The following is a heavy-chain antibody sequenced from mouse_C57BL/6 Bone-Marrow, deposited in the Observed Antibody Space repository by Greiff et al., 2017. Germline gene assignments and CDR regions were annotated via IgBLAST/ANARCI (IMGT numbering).Heavy chain of an antibody. CDR1: GYTFTSYW. J-gene: IGHJ2*01. CDR2: LYPGSGST. D-gene: IGHD1-1*02. Sequence: LQLQQPGAELVKPGASVKMSCKASGYTFTSYWITWVKPRPGQGLEWIGDLYPGSGSTNYNEKFKSKATLTVDTSSSTAYMQLSSLTSEDSAVYYCARRGGKDCFDYWGQGTTLTVSA. V-gene: IGHV1-55*01. CDR3: ARRGGKDCFDY.